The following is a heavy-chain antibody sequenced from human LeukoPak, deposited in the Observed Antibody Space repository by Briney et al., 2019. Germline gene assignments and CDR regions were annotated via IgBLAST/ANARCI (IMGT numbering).Heavy chain of an antibody. CDR2: IYYSGST. V-gene: IGHV4-59*08. CDR3: ARTDYYDSSGYYYDWFDP. Sequence: SETLSLTCTVSGGSISSYYWSWIRQPPGKGLEWIGYIYYSGSTNYNPSLKSRVTISVDTSKNQFSLKLSSVTAADTAVYYCARTDYYDSSGYYYDWFDPWGQGTLVTVSS. D-gene: IGHD3-22*01. CDR1: GGSISSYY. J-gene: IGHJ5*02.